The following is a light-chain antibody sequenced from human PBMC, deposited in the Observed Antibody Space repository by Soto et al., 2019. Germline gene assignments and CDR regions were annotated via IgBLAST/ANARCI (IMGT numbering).Light chain of an antibody. Sequence: DIQMTQSPSTLSASVGDRVTITCRASQSFSSWLAWYQQKPGKAPKLLIYKASSLESGVPSRFSGSGSGKEYTLTISSLQSDDFATYYCQQYSSYPLTVGGGTKVEIK. CDR1: QSFSSW. J-gene: IGKJ4*01. V-gene: IGKV1-5*03. CDR3: QQYSSYPLT. CDR2: KAS.